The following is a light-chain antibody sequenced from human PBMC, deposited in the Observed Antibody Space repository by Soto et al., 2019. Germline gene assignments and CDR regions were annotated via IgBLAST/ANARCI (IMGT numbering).Light chain of an antibody. J-gene: IGKJ4*01. Sequence: DIVLTQSPGTLSLSPGETAYLSCRASQNVDTSLAWYQQRPGRAPRPLMSEASRRAAGIPARFSGTGSGTDFTLIINSLEPEDVAVYYCQQRYNWPLTFGAGTRVEI. CDR2: EAS. CDR3: QQRYNWPLT. V-gene: IGKV3-11*01. CDR1: QNVDTS.